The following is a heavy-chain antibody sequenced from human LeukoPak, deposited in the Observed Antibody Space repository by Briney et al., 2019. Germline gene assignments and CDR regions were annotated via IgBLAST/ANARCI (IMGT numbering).Heavy chain of an antibody. Sequence: PSETLSLTCTVSGGSISSYYWSWARQPAGKGLEWIGRIYSSGSTNYNPSLKSRVTMSVDTSKNQFSLKLSSVTAADTAVYYCARDKCSGGSCSGFFDYWGQGTLVTVSS. CDR2: IYSSGST. D-gene: IGHD2-15*01. CDR1: GGSISSYY. J-gene: IGHJ4*02. CDR3: ARDKCSGGSCSGFFDY. V-gene: IGHV4-4*07.